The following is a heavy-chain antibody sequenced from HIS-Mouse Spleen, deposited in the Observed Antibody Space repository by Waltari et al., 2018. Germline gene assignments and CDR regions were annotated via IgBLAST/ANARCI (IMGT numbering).Heavy chain of an antibody. J-gene: IGHJ3*02. D-gene: IGHD3-3*01. V-gene: IGHV4-4*07. CDR2: IYTSGST. CDR1: GGSISSYY. Sequence: QVQLQESGPGLVKPSETLSLTCTVSGGSISSYYWSWIRQPAGKGLEWIGRIYTSGSTKYNPSLKSGGSMSVETSKNQLSLKLSYGTAADTAGDYCARDFHDFWSGYYGGDKKHDAFDIWGQGTMVTVSS. CDR3: ARDFHDFWSGYYGGDKKHDAFDI.